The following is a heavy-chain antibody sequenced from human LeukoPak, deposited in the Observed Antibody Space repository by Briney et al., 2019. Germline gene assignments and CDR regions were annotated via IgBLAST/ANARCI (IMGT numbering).Heavy chain of an antibody. CDR1: GGPISSGSHY. J-gene: IGHJ4*02. CDR2: IYASGST. Sequence: SETLSLTCTVSGGPISSGSHYWSWIRQPAGKGLEWIGHIYASGSTNYNPSLKSRVTMSVDTSKNQFSLKLSSVTAADTAVFYCASLKYDSSGFYGSDYWGQGTLVTVSS. D-gene: IGHD3-22*01. V-gene: IGHV4-61*09. CDR3: ASLKYDSSGFYGSDY.